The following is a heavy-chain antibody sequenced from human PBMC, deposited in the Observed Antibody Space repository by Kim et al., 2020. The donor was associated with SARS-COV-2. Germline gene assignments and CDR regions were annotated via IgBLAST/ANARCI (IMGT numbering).Heavy chain of an antibody. D-gene: IGHD2-2*01. Sequence: SETLSLTCAVYGGSFSGDYWSWIRQPPGKGLEWIGEINHSGRTNYNTSLQSRVTITIETSKNKFSPNLSSVTAAATAMYYCARRCSEVVPAAMGLALHDYYYMDVWGKGTTVTVSS. V-gene: IGHV4-34*01. CDR1: GGSFSGDY. J-gene: IGHJ6*03. CDR2: INHSGRT. CDR3: ARRCSEVVPAAMGLALHDYYYMDV.